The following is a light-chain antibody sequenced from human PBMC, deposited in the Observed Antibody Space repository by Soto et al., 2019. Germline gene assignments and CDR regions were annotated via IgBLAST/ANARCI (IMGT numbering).Light chain of an antibody. V-gene: IGKV3-20*01. CDR3: QQYRDLPQT. CDR1: QTVRNNY. Sequence: EIVLTPSPGTLSLSPGERATLSCRASQTVRNNYLAWYQQKPGQAPRLLIYNSSTRPTGIPDRFSGSGSGTDFTLTISRLEPEDFALYFCQQYRDLPQTFGQGTRVEIK. CDR2: NSS. J-gene: IGKJ1*01.